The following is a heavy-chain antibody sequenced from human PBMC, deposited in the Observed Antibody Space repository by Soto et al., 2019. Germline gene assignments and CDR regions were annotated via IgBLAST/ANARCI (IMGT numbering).Heavy chain of an antibody. Sequence: EVQLVDSGGGLVQPGGSLRLSCVASGFTFSDHYMDWVRQAPGKGLEWVARSRNKANSYSTEYAASVKSRFTISRDVSENSLYLQMNSLKTEDTAVYYCVRGAYGSWRMDVWGQGTSVTVSS. CDR2: SRNKANSYST. V-gene: IGHV3-72*01. CDR1: GFTFSDHY. CDR3: VRGAYGSWRMDV. D-gene: IGHD3-10*01. J-gene: IGHJ6*02.